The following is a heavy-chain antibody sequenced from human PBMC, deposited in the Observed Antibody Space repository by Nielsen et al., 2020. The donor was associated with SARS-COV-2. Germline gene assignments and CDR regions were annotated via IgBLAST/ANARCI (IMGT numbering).Heavy chain of an antibody. D-gene: IGHD6-13*01. Sequence: GESLKISCAASGFTFSDYYMSWIRQAPGKGLEWVSSISSSSSYIYYADSVKGRFTISRNNGRDSLYLQMNSLRAEDTAVYYCAREGADSSSWYTDYWGQGTLVTVSS. V-gene: IGHV3-11*06. J-gene: IGHJ4*02. CDR1: GFTFSDYY. CDR3: AREGADSSSWYTDY. CDR2: ISSSSSYI.